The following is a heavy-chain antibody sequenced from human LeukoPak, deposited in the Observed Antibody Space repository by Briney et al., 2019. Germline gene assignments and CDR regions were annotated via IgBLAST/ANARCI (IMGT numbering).Heavy chain of an antibody. D-gene: IGHD4/OR15-4a*01. CDR2: INPNSGGT. J-gene: IGHJ4*02. CDR3: AREVLVSPYYYDY. CDR1: GYTFTGYY. Sequence: ASVRVSCKASGYTFTGYYMHWVRQAPGQGLEVMGRINPNSGGTNYAQKFQGRVTMTRDTSISTAYMELSRLRSDDTAVYYCAREVLVSPYYYDYWGQGTLVTVSS. V-gene: IGHV1-2*06.